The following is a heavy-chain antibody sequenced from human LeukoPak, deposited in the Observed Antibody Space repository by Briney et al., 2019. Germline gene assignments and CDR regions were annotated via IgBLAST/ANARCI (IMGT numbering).Heavy chain of an antibody. V-gene: IGHV3-23*01. CDR2: IRGSGDST. Sequence: GGSLRLSCAASGLTLSSYGMSWVRQGPGKGLEWVSAIRGSGDSTYYVDSVKGRFTLSRDHSKNTVYLQMNSLGAEDTAVYYCAKERRSGPPDACDMWGQGTMVTVSS. CDR1: GLTLSSYG. D-gene: IGHD3-10*01. CDR3: AKERRSGPPDACDM. J-gene: IGHJ3*02.